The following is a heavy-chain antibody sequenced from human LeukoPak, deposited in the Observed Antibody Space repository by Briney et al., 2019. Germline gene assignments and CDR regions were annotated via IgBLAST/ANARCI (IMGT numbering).Heavy chain of an antibody. D-gene: IGHD1-26*01. Sequence: GGSLRLSCAASGFTVSSNYMSWVRQAPGKGLEWVSVIYSGGSTYYADSVKGRFTISRDNSKNTLYLQMNSLRAEDTAVYYCAWDLEVGTVYYYGMDVWGQGTTVTVSS. V-gene: IGHV3-66*02. CDR3: AWDLEVGTVYYYGMDV. CDR1: GFTVSSNY. J-gene: IGHJ6*02. CDR2: IYSGGST.